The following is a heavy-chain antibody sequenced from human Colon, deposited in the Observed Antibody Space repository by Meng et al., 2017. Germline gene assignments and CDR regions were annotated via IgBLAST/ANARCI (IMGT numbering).Heavy chain of an antibody. Sequence: GSLRLSCAASGFTFSSYWMSWVRQAPGKGLEWVAHIKQDGSGEYYVDSVKGRFTISRDNAKNSLSLQMNSLRAEDTAVYYCTRGGVAGSFDYWGQGTLVTVSS. D-gene: IGHD6-19*01. J-gene: IGHJ4*02. CDR3: TRGGVAGSFDY. V-gene: IGHV3-7*01. CDR1: GFTFSSYW. CDR2: IKQDGSGE.